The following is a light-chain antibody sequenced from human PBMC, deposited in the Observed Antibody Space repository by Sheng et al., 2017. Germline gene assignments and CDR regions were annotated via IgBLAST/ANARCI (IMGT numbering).Light chain of an antibody. CDR1: SGSIASNY. Sequence: SVTESPGKTVTISCTRSSGSIASNYVQWYQQRPGSSPTTVIYEDNQRPSGVPDRFSGSIDSSSNSASLTISGLQTEDEADYYCQSYDSSGYVVFGGGTKLTVL. V-gene: IGLV6-57*01. J-gene: IGLJ2*01. CDR3: QSYDSSGYVV. CDR2: EDN.